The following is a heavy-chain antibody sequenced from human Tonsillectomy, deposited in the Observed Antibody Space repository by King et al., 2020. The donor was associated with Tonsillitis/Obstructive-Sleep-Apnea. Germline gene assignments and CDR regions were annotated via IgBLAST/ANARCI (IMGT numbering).Heavy chain of an antibody. CDR2: INHSGST. CDR1: GGSFSGYY. D-gene: IGHD3-3*01. Sequence: VQLQQWGAGLLKPSETLSLTCAVYGGSFSGYYWSWIRQPPGKGLEWIGEINHSGSTNYNPSLKSRVTISVDTSKNQFSLKLSSVTAADTAVYYCARGAITIFSRPRLYYMDVWGKGTTVTVSS. CDR3: ARGAITIFSRPRLYYMDV. J-gene: IGHJ6*03. V-gene: IGHV4-34*01.